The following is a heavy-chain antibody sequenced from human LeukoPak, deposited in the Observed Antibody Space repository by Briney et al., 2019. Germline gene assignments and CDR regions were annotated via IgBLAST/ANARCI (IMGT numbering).Heavy chain of an antibody. CDR2: IYHSGST. Sequence: SETLSLTCTVSGGSISSGGYYWSWIRQPPGKGLEWIGYIYHSGSTYYNPSLKSRVTISVDRSKNQFSLKLSSVTAADTAVYYCASNRPGVVVTINDAFDIWGQGTMVTVSS. J-gene: IGHJ3*02. D-gene: IGHD2-21*02. CDR3: ASNRPGVVVTINDAFDI. V-gene: IGHV4-30-2*01. CDR1: GGSISSGGYY.